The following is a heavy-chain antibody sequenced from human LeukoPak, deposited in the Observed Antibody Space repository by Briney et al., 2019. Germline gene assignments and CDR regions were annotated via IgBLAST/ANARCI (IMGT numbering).Heavy chain of an antibody. CDR2: INDDGRTT. CDR1: GFTFSYYW. V-gene: IGHV3-74*03. J-gene: IGHJ3*02. Sequence: PGGSLRLSCAASGFTFSYYWMHWVRQAPGEGLVWVSRINDDGRTTTYADSVKGRITISRDNAKNTLYLQMSSLRVEDTAVYYCARSGITMVGGASIGLLTFDIWGPGTMSPSLQ. D-gene: IGHD3-10*01. CDR3: ARSGITMVGGASIGLLTFDI.